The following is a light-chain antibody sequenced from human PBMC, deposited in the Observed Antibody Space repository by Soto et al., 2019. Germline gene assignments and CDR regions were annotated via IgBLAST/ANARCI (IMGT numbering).Light chain of an antibody. V-gene: IGKV3-20*01. Sequence: EIVLTQSPGTLSLSPGERATLSCRASQNVGTNLAWYQQKPGQAPRLLIYGASSRAIGIPDRFSGSGSGTDFTVSISRLEPEYFAVYYCQHYINLSLTFGGGTKVEIK. J-gene: IGKJ4*01. CDR1: QNVGTN. CDR3: QHYINLSLT. CDR2: GAS.